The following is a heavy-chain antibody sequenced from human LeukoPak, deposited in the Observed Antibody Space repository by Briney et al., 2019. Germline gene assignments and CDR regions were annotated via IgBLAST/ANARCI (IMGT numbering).Heavy chain of an antibody. V-gene: IGHV4-39*07. Sequence: SETLSLTCTVSGGSISSSSYYWGWIRQPPGKGLEWIGSIYYSGSTYYNPSLKSRVTISVDTSKNQFSLKLSSVTAADTAVYYCARRDNYYDSSGYYDYWGQGTLVTVSS. D-gene: IGHD3-22*01. CDR1: GGSISSSSYY. J-gene: IGHJ4*02. CDR2: IYYSGST. CDR3: ARRDNYYDSSGYYDY.